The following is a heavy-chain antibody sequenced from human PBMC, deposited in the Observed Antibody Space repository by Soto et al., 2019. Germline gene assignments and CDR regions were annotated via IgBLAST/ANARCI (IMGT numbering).Heavy chain of an antibody. CDR3: VRVSSGTSFDP. CDR1: GGSISSYY. CDR2: IYYSGST. D-gene: IGHD3-16*02. Sequence: PSETLSLTCTVSGGSISSYYWSWIRQPPGKGLEWIGYIYYSGSTNYNPSLKSRVTISVDTSKNQFSLKLSSVTAADTAVYYCVRVSSGTSFDPWGQGTLVTVSS. J-gene: IGHJ5*02. V-gene: IGHV4-59*01.